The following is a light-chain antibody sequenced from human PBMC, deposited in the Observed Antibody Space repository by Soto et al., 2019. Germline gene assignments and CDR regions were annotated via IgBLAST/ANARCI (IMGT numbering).Light chain of an antibody. V-gene: IGLV2-14*01. CDR1: SSDVGGYNY. J-gene: IGLJ1*01. CDR2: DVS. CDR3: SSYTRRSPLLYV. Sequence: QSALTQPASVSGSPGQSITISCTGTSSDVGGYNYVSWYQQHPGKAPKLMIYDVSNRPSGVSNRFSGSKSGNTASLTISGLQAEDEADYYCSSYTRRSPLLYVFGTGTKVTVL.